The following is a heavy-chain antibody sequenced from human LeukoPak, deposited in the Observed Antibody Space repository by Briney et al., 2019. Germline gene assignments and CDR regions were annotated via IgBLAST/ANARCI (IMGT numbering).Heavy chain of an antibody. CDR3: ARGSYCSGGSCYSGSFDY. D-gene: IGHD2-15*01. CDR2: TSAHNGDI. CDR1: GYTFTNYG. V-gene: IGHV1-18*01. Sequence: GASVKVSCKASGYTFTNYGITWVRQAPGQGLEWMGWTSAHNGDIKYAQKFQGRVTMTTDTSTTTAYMELRSLRSDDTAVYYCARGSYCSGGSCYSGSFDYWGQGTLVTVSS. J-gene: IGHJ4*02.